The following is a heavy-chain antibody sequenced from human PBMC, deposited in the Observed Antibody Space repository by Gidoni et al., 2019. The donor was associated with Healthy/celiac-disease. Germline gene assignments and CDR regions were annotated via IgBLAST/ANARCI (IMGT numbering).Heavy chain of an antibody. Sequence: QVQLVQSGAVVKKPGSSVKVSCKASGGTFSSYAISWVRQAPGQGLEWMGGIIPICGTANYAQKFQGRVTITADESTSTAYMELSSLRSEDTAVYYCAREEGGVYSSGWYAFDIWGQGTMVTVSS. D-gene: IGHD6-19*01. CDR1: GGTFSSYA. J-gene: IGHJ3*02. V-gene: IGHV1-69*01. CDR2: IIPICGTA. CDR3: AREEGGVYSSGWYAFDI.